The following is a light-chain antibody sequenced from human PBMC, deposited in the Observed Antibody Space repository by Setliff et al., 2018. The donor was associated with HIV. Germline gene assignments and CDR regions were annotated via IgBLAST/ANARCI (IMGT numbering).Light chain of an antibody. J-gene: IGLJ1*01. CDR3: SSYTSSSTGPYV. V-gene: IGLV2-14*01. Sequence: ALTQPASVSGSPGQSITISCTGTSSDVGGYIYVSWYQQHPGKAPKLVIYDASKRPSGVSNRFSGSKSGNTASLTISGLQAEDEADYYCSSYTSSSTGPYVFGTGTKVTVL. CDR2: DAS. CDR1: SSDVGGYIY.